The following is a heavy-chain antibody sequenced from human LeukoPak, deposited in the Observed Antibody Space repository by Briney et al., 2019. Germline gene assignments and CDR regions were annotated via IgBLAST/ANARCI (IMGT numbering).Heavy chain of an antibody. D-gene: IGHD1-14*01. V-gene: IGHV3-30*01. CDR3: ARKSPATAGDGAFDI. Sequence: GGSLRLSCAASGFTFSSYAMRWVRQAPGKGLEWVAVISYDGSNKYYADSVKGRFTISRDNSKNTLYLQMNSLRAEDTAVYYCARKSPATAGDGAFDIWGQGTMVTVSS. J-gene: IGHJ3*02. CDR2: ISYDGSNK. CDR1: GFTFSSYA.